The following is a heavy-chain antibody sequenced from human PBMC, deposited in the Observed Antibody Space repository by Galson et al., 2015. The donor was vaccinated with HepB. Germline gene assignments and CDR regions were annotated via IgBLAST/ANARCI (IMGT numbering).Heavy chain of an antibody. CDR3: ARYSSTMAFDY. CDR2: INPSGDSA. CDR1: GYTFTSYY. J-gene: IGHJ4*02. V-gene: IGHV1-46*01. D-gene: IGHD2-2*01. Sequence: SVKVSCKASGYTFTSYYMFWVRQAPGQGLEWMGLINPSGDSATYSQKFQGTVTMTRDTSTSTVYMELSSLRSEDTGVYYCARYSSTMAFDYWGQGTLVTVSS.